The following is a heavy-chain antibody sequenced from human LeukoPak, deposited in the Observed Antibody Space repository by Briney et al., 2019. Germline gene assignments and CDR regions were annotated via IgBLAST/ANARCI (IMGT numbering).Heavy chain of an antibody. CDR3: ARGDSSVGLNY. Sequence: PSETLSLTCAVYGGSFRGYCWSWIRQPPGKGLEWIGEANHSGRTNYNPSLKSRVTISVDTSKNQFSLKLSSVTAADTAVYYCARGDSSVGLNYWGQGTLVTVSS. J-gene: IGHJ4*02. D-gene: IGHD1-26*01. V-gene: IGHV4-34*01. CDR1: GGSFRGYC. CDR2: ANHSGRT.